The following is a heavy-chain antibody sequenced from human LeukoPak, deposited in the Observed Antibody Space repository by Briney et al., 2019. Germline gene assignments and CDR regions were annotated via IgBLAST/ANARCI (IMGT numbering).Heavy chain of an antibody. D-gene: IGHD6-19*01. J-gene: IGHJ5*02. CDR3: AIRDSSGWVNWFDP. V-gene: IGHV4-34*01. Sequence: PSETLSLTCAVYGGSFSGYYWSWIRQPPGKGLEWIGEINHSGSTNYNPSLKSRVTISVDTSKNQFSLKLSSVTAADTAVYYCAIRDSSGWVNWFDPWGQGTLVTVSS. CDR2: INHSGST. CDR1: GGSFSGYY.